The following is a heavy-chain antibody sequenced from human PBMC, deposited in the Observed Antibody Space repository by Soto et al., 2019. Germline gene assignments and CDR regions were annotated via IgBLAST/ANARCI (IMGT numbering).Heavy chain of an antibody. CDR1: GYSFPGYV. CDR2: MNPNSGNT. J-gene: IGHJ4*02. D-gene: IGHD6-13*01. Sequence: QVQLVQSGAEVKKPGASVPVSCKASGYSFPGYVINWVRQAAGQGLEWMGWMNPNSGNTGHAQKFQGRVTMTRYPPINTAYMELNSLRSENTAVYYCARGSSTWYGVSFDYWGQGTLVTVSS. V-gene: IGHV1-8*01. CDR3: ARGSSTWYGVSFDY.